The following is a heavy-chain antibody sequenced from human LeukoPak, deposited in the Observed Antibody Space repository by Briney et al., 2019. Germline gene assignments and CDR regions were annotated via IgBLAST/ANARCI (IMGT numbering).Heavy chain of an antibody. CDR1: GGSISSYY. CDR3: ARAQPPVYGRPLDV. V-gene: IGHV4-59*01. J-gene: IGHJ6*02. Sequence: SETLSLTCTVSGGSISSYYWSWIRQPPGKGLEWIGYIYYSGSTNYNPSLKSRVTISVDTSKNQFSLRLSSVTAADTVVYYCARAQPPVYGRPLDVWGQGTTVTVSS. D-gene: IGHD2/OR15-2a*01. CDR2: IYYSGST.